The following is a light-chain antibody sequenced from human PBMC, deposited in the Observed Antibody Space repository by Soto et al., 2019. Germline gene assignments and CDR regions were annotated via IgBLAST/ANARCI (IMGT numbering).Light chain of an antibody. V-gene: IGKV3-15*01. CDR1: HSVGST. J-gene: IGKJ1*01. CDR2: EIS. Sequence: ETVMTQSPAILSVSPGERATLSCRASHSVGSTLAWYQQKPGQALRLLMYEISTRSSGVPARSSGCGSGTEFTLTISGPQSDDFPVYYCQHYNNCPWTVGQGTKVEI. CDR3: QHYNNCPWT.